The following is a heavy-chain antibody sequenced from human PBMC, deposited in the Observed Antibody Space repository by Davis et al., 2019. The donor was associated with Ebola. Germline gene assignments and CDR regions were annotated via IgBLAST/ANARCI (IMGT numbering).Heavy chain of an antibody. V-gene: IGHV5-51*01. CDR2: IYPRDSDT. Sequence: GESLKISCKGSGYSFTSYWIGWVRQMPGKGLEWMGIIYPRDSDTRYSPSFHGQVTISADKSSSTAYLQWSSLKASDTAMYYCARGYIVPTIWKGLDYWGQGTLVTVSS. D-gene: IGHD5-12*01. J-gene: IGHJ4*02. CDR1: GYSFTSYW. CDR3: ARGYIVPTIWKGLDY.